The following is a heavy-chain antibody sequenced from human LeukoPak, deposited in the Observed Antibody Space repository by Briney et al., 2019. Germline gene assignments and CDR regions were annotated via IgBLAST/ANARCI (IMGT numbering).Heavy chain of an antibody. J-gene: IGHJ5*02. Sequence: GESLKISCKGSGYSFTSYWIGWVRQMPGKGLEWMGIIYPGDSDTRYSPSFQGQVTISADKSISTAYLQWSSLKASDTAMYYCARHISQTYYYDSSGYLNWFDPWGQGTLVTVSS. CDR1: GYSFTSYW. CDR2: IYPGDSDT. V-gene: IGHV5-51*01. CDR3: ARHISQTYYYDSSGYLNWFDP. D-gene: IGHD3-22*01.